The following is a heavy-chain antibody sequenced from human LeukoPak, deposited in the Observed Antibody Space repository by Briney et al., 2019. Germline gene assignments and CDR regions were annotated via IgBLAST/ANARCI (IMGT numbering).Heavy chain of an antibody. D-gene: IGHD2-21*02. CDR1: GASVGSAGYY. Sequence: SETLSLTCTVSGASVGSAGYYWSWIRQPPGGGLEWIGYVYYISNTNYNPSLKSRVTMSVNPSENQFSLKLSSVTAADTAVYYCARVGEIEGDLDDAFDIWGQGTMVTVSS. V-gene: IGHV4-61*08. J-gene: IGHJ3*02. CDR2: VYYISNT. CDR3: ARVGEIEGDLDDAFDI.